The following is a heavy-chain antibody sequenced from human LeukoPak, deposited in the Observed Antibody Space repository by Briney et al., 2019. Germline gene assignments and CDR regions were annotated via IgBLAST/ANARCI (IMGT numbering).Heavy chain of an antibody. CDR3: ARDLVGYCSSTSCYTRRTFDY. J-gene: IGHJ4*02. CDR1: GDSFSSNSAA. D-gene: IGHD2-2*02. Sequence: SQTLSLTCAVSGDSFSSNSAAWNWIRQSPSRGLEWLVRTYYRSNWYNDYAVSVKSRITINPDTSKNQFSLQLNSVTPEDTAVYYCARDLVGYCSSTSCYTRRTFDYWGQGTLVTVSS. V-gene: IGHV6-1*01. CDR2: TYYRSNWYN.